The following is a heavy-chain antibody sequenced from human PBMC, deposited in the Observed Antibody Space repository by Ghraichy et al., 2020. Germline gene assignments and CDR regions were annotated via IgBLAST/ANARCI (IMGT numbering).Heavy chain of an antibody. V-gene: IGHV3-21*01. D-gene: IGHD2-15*01. J-gene: IGHJ3*02. CDR3: ARDWGYCSGGRCYSDAFDI. Sequence: GGSLRLSCAASELTFSSYSMSWVRKAPGKGLEWVSSIDSSSSYIYYADSLKGRFTISRDNAKNSLYLQMNSLRAEDTGIYYCARDWGYCSGGRCYSDAFDIWGQGTMVTVSS. CDR1: ELTFSSYS. CDR2: IDSSSSYI.